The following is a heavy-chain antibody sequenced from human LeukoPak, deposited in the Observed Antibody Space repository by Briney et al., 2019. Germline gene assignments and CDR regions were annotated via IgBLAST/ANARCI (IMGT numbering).Heavy chain of an antibody. Sequence: GGSLRLSCAASGFTFSSYAMHWVRQAPGKWLEWVAVISYDGSNKYYADSVKGRFTISRDNSKNTLYLQMNSLRAEDTAVYYCARDSSGWLDEGAFDIWGQGTMVTVSS. CDR3: ARDSSGWLDEGAFDI. D-gene: IGHD6-19*01. CDR1: GFTFSSYA. CDR2: ISYDGSNK. V-gene: IGHV3-30*04. J-gene: IGHJ3*02.